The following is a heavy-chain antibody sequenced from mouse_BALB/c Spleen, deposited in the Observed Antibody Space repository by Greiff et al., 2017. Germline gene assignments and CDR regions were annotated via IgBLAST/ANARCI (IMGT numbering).Heavy chain of an antibody. J-gene: IGHJ4*01. Sequence: VQLKQSGAELVRPGTSVKISCKASGYTFTNYWLGWVKQRPGHGLEWIGDIYPGGGYTNYNEKFKGKATLTADTSSSTAYMQLSSLTSEDSAVYFCARTGDHYYAMDYWGQGTSVTVSS. CDR2: IYPGGGYT. CDR3: ARTGDHYYAMDY. CDR1: GYTFTNYW. V-gene: IGHV1-63*02.